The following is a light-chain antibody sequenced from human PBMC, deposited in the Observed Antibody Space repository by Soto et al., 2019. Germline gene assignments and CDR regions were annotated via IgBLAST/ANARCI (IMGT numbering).Light chain of an antibody. J-gene: IGKJ1*01. CDR3: QQYNNWPPWT. Sequence: EIVMTQSPATLSVSPGERATLSCRASQSVSSNLAWYQHKPGQAPRLLIYGASTRATGIPARFSGSGSGTEFTLTISSLQSEDFAVYYFQQYNNWPPWTFGQGTNEEIK. CDR1: QSVSSN. CDR2: GAS. V-gene: IGKV3-15*01.